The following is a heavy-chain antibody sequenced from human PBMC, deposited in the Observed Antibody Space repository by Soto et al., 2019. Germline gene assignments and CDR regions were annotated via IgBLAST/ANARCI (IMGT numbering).Heavy chain of an antibody. CDR2: ITRNSGTV. V-gene: IGHV3-9*01. Sequence: PGGSLRLSCAASGFTFKRYGMSWVRQTPEKGLEWVSTITRNSGTVFYADSVKGRFTISRDNAKNSLYLQMNGLRVEDTALYYCAKDNRGYDNDAFTFWGQGTMVTVS. CDR1: GFTFKRYG. J-gene: IGHJ3*01. D-gene: IGHD5-12*01. CDR3: AKDNRGYDNDAFTF.